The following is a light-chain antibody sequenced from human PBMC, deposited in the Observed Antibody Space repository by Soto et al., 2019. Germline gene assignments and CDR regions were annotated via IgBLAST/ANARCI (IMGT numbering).Light chain of an antibody. V-gene: IGKV1-5*03. CDR3: QQYNSYPLT. CDR1: QSISVW. CDR2: KAS. J-gene: IGKJ4*01. Sequence: IQMTQSPSTLSATIGDRVTITYRASQSISVWLAWYQQKAGKAPNLLIYKASRLESGVPSRFSGSGSGTEFTLTISSLQPDDFATYYCQQYNSYPLTFGGGTKVDI.